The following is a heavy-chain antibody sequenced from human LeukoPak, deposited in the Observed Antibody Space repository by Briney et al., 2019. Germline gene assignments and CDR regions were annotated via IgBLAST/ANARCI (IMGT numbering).Heavy chain of an antibody. CDR1: GFTFSDYY. CDR3: ARDKRWLQRVAFDI. CDR2: ISSSGSTI. V-gene: IGHV3-11*04. D-gene: IGHD5-24*01. Sequence: GGSLRLSCAASGFTFSDYYMSWIRQAPGKGLEWVSYISSSGSTIYYADSVKGRFTISRDNAKNSLYLQMNSTRAEDTDVYYCARDKRWLQRVAFDIWGEGTMVTVSS. J-gene: IGHJ3*02.